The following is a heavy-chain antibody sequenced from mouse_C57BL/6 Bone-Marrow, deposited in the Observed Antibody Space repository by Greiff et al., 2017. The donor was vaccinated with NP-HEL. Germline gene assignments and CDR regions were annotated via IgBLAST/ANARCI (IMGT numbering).Heavy chain of an antibody. CDR2: INPNNGGT. CDR1: GYTFTDYY. CDR3: ARSYYYGSSSYV. J-gene: IGHJ1*03. D-gene: IGHD1-1*01. V-gene: IGHV1-26*01. Sequence: LQQSGPELVKPGASVKISCKASGYTFTDYYMNWVKQSHGKSLEWIGDINPNNGGTSYNQKFKGKATLTVDKSSRTAYMERRSLTSEDSAVYYWARSYYYGSSSYVWGTGTTVTVSS.